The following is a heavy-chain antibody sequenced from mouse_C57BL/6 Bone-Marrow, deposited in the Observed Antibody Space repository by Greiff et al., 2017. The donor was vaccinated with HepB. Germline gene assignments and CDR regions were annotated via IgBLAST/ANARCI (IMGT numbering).Heavy chain of an antibody. D-gene: IGHD1-1*01. CDR3: ARGWYYYGSLWWYFDV. Sequence: EVQLQESGGGLVKPGGSLKLSCAASGFTFSSYAMSWVRQTPEKRLEWVATISDGGSYTYYPDNVKGRFTISRDNAKNNLYLQMSHLKSEDTAMYYCARGWYYYGSLWWYFDVWGTGTTVTVSS. CDR1: GFTFSSYA. J-gene: IGHJ1*03. V-gene: IGHV5-4*01. CDR2: ISDGGSYT.